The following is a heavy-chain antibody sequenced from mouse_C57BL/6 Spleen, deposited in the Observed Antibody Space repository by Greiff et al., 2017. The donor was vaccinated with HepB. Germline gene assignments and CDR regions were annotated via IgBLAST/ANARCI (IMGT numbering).Heavy chain of an antibody. CDR1: GYTFTDYY. D-gene: IGHD2-1*01. CDR2: INPNNGGT. CDR3: ARSAYGNPFAY. J-gene: IGHJ3*01. Sequence: EVQLQQSGPELVKPGASVKISCKASGYTFTDYYMNWVKQSHGKSLEWIGDINPNNGGTSYNQKFKGKATLTVDKSSSTAYMELRSLTSEDSAVYYCARSAYGNPFAYWGQRTLVTVSA. V-gene: IGHV1-26*01.